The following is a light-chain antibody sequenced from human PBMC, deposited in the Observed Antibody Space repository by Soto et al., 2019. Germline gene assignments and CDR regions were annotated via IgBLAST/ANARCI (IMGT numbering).Light chain of an antibody. CDR1: HSVSSSY. V-gene: IGKV3-20*01. J-gene: IGKJ1*01. Sequence: IVLTQSPGTLSLSPGERATLSCRASHSVSSSYLAWYQQKPGQAPMLLIYGASSSATGIPDRFSGSGSRTAFTLTISRLEPDDFAVYYCQQYGSSPCTFGQGTKMEIK. CDR3: QQYGSSPCT. CDR2: GAS.